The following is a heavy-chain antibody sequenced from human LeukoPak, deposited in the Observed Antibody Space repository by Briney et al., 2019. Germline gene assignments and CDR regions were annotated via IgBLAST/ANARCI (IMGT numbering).Heavy chain of an antibody. Sequence: SETLSPTCTVSVYSISSGYYWGWIRQPPGKGLEWIGSIHHSGITYYNPSLKSRVTISVDTSKNQFSLRVDSVTAADTAVYYCARDLYDGNRCFDFWGQGILVTVSS. CDR2: IHHSGIT. D-gene: IGHD3-22*01. CDR1: VYSISSGYY. J-gene: IGHJ4*02. V-gene: IGHV4-38-2*02. CDR3: ARDLYDGNRCFDF.